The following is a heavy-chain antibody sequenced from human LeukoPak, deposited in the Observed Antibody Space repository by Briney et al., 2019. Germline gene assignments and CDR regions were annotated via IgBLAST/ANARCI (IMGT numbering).Heavy chain of an antibody. D-gene: IGHD6-19*01. CDR1: GFTFSKYW. CDR2: INTDGTVT. CDR3: ATKQWLAPPPDS. Sequence: PGGSLRLSCAASGFTFSKYWMLWVRQAPGEGLESVSRINTDGTVTTYADSVKGRFTVSRDNADNTVLLQMNSVRDEDTAVYYCATKQWLAPPPDSRGQGTPVTVSS. V-gene: IGHV3-74*01. J-gene: IGHJ4*02.